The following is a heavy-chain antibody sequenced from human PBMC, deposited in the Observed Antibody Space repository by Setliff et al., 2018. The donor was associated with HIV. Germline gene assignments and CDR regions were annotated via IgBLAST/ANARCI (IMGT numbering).Heavy chain of an antibody. CDR1: GDSIGTTTYY. CDR2: IYFSGSA. Sequence: PSETLSLTCTVSGDSIGTTTYYWGWIRQSPEKGPEWIGSIYFSGSAYYNPSPESRVTISVDTSKNQFSLKLNPVTAADTAVYYCARHGNQWLVTIDYWGQGTLVTVSS. D-gene: IGHD6-19*01. V-gene: IGHV4-39*01. J-gene: IGHJ4*02. CDR3: ARHGNQWLVTIDY.